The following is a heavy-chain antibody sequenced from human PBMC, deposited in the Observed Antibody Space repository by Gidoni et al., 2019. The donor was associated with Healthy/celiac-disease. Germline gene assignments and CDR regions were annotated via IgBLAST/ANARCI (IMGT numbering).Heavy chain of an antibody. V-gene: IGHV3-30*18. CDR3: AKEGYSWSYYGSVDFDI. CDR2: IAYDGSNK. Sequence: VQLVESGGGVVQPGRSLRLSCAARAFTCSSYGMHWVRQAPGKGLEWLAVIAYDGSNKYYADSVTGRFTISRDNSKNTLYLQMNSLRAEDTAVYYCAKEGYSWSYYGSVDFDIWGQGTMVTVSS. J-gene: IGHJ3*02. D-gene: IGHD1-26*01. CDR1: AFTCSSYG.